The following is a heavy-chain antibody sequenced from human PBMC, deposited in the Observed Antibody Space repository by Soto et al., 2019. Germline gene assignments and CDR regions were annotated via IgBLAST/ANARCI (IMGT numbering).Heavy chain of an antibody. J-gene: IGHJ4*02. D-gene: IGHD6-19*01. CDR3: AHHSGRAFVY. CDR1: GGSFSNTY. CDR2: ISDSGHT. Sequence: QVQLQQWGAGLLKPSETLSLTCDVSGGSFSNTYWCWIRQPPGEALEWIGEISDSGHTKINPSLKSRVTVSVDTSKHQFSLNLISVIAADTAVYYCAHHSGRAFVYWGRGTLVTVSS. V-gene: IGHV4-34*01.